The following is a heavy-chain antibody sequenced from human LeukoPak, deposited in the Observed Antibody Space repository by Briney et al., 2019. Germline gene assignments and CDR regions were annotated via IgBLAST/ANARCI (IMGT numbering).Heavy chain of an antibody. Sequence: ASVKVSCKASGYTFTSYGISWVRQAPGQGLEWMGWISAYNGDTSYPQKLQGRVTMTTDTSTGTVYMQLRSLRSDDTAVYYCARAPAAGATRVDSWGQGTLVTVSS. J-gene: IGHJ5*01. CDR1: GYTFTSYG. V-gene: IGHV1-18*01. D-gene: IGHD6-13*01. CDR3: ARAPAAGATRVDS. CDR2: ISAYNGDT.